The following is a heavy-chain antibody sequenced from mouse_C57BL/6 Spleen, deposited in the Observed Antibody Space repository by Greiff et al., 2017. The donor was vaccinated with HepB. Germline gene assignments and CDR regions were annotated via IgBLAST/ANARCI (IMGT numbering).Heavy chain of an antibody. J-gene: IGHJ2*01. V-gene: IGHV1-42*01. CDR2: INPSTGGT. CDR1: GYSFTGYY. D-gene: IGHD4-1*01. CDR3: ARRELFFDY. Sequence: VQLQQSGPELVKPGASVKISCKASGYSFTGYYMNWVKQSPEKSLEWIGEINPSTGGTTYNQKFKAKATLTVDKSSRTAYMQLKSLTSEDSAVYYGARRELFFDYWGQGTTLTVSS.